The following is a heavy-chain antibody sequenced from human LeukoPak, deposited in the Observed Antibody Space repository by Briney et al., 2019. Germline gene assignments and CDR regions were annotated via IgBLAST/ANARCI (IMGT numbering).Heavy chain of an antibody. J-gene: IGHJ6*02. CDR3: ARSGYCSGDRCYYYYGLDV. CDR2: INWNGGST. CDR1: GFNFDDFG. V-gene: IGHV3-20*04. D-gene: IGHD2-15*01. Sequence: GGSLRLSCAASGFNFDDFGMSWVRQAPGKGLEWVSGINWNGGSTGYAESVKGRFTISRDNAKNCLYLQMNSLRAEDTALYYCARSGYCSGDRCYYYYGLDVWGQGTTVTVSS.